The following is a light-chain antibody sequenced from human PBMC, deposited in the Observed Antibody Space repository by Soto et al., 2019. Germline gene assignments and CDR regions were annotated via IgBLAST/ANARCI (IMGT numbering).Light chain of an antibody. CDR1: QSVSSSY. CDR2: GAS. Sequence: EIVMTQSPATLSLSPGERATLSCRASQSVSSSYLAWYQQKPGQAPRLLIYGASSRATGTPDRFSGSGSGTDFTLTISRLEPEDFAVYYCQQYGSSPPGTFGGRT. J-gene: IGKJ4*01. V-gene: IGKV3-20*01. CDR3: QQYGSSPPGT.